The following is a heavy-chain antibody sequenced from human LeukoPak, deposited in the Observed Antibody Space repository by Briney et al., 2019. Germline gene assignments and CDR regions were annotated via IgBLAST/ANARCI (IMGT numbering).Heavy chain of an antibody. CDR1: GGSISSGSYY. Sequence: SQTLSLTCNVSGGSISSGSYYWRWIRQPAGKGLEWIGHIYTSGSTSYNPSLQSRVSISVDTSKHQFSLKVTSVTAADTAVYYCARAGGDVGWYGTIDYWGQGTLVTVSS. V-gene: IGHV4-61*09. J-gene: IGHJ4*02. CDR2: IYTSGST. CDR3: ARAGGDVGWYGTIDY. D-gene: IGHD6-19*01.